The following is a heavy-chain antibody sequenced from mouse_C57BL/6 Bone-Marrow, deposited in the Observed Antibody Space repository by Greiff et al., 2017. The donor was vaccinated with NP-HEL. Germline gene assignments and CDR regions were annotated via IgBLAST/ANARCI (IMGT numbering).Heavy chain of an antibody. CDR2: FWSGGST. J-gene: IGHJ3*01. D-gene: IGHD2-4*01. CDR1: GFSLTSYG. CDR3: ARRGDYDWFAY. V-gene: IGHV2-2*01. Sequence: VQLKESGPGLVQPSQSLSITCSVSGFSLTSYGLYWFRQSPGTGLEWLGVFWSGGSTDYHAAFISTLIFSKDNSKRQVFFKMNRLQADDKAIYYCARRGDYDWFAYWGQGTLVTVSA.